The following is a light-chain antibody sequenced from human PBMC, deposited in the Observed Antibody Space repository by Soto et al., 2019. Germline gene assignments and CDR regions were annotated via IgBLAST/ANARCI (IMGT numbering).Light chain of an antibody. J-gene: IGKJ1*01. V-gene: IGKV3-15*01. CDR3: LQYNSWPRT. CDR2: GAS. CDR1: QNIGIN. Sequence: EIVMTQSPATLSVSQGGSATLSCRASQNIGINFAWYQQRPGQVPSLLIFGASTRATGVPARFSGTGSGTEFTLTISGLQSEDFAVYYCLQYNSWPRTFGQGTTVEL.